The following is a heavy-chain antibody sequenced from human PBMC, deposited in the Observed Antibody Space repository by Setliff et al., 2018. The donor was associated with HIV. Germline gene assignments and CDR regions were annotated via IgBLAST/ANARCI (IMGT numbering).Heavy chain of an antibody. Sequence: PGGSLRLSCAASRFTFDDYAMHWVRQAPGKGLEWVSGISWNSGGILYADSVKGRFTISRDNAKNSLYLQINSLRVEDTALYYCARYNWNPLGYRFDYWGQGTLVTVSS. D-gene: IGHD1-20*01. CDR1: RFTFDDYA. V-gene: IGHV3-9*01. CDR3: ARYNWNPLGYRFDY. CDR2: ISWNSGGI. J-gene: IGHJ4*02.